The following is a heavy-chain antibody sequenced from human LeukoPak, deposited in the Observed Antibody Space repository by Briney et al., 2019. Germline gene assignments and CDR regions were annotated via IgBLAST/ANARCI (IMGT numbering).Heavy chain of an antibody. CDR3: GRVRTGNSGSPEYFED. CDR1: GGSINSYY. Sequence: PSETLSLTCTVSGGSINSYYWSWIRQPPGKGLEWIVYLFYSGNTNSNPSLKSRVTISADTSKNQFSLRLNSVTAADTAVYYCGRVRTGNSGSPEYFEDWGQGTLVTVSS. J-gene: IGHJ1*01. CDR2: LFYSGNT. D-gene: IGHD5-12*01. V-gene: IGHV4-59*01.